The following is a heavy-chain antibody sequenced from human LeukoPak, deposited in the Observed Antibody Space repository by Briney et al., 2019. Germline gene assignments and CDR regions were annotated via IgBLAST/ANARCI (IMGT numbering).Heavy chain of an antibody. J-gene: IGHJ4*02. Sequence: ASVKVSCKAPGYTFTSYDINWVRQATGQGLEWMGWMNPNSGNTGYAQKFQGRVTMTRNTSISTAYMELSSLRSEDTAVYYCARSNLAARALDYWGQGTLVPVSS. CDR1: GYTFTSYD. V-gene: IGHV1-8*01. CDR3: ARSNLAARALDY. CDR2: MNPNSGNT. D-gene: IGHD6-6*01.